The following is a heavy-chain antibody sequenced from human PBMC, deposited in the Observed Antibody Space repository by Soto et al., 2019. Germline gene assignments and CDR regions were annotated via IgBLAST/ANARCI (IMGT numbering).Heavy chain of an antibody. CDR1: WFTFPGSS. CDR2: IDTNNGRT. CDR3: ARGHWTQTLADYYLDS. J-gene: IGHJ4*02. V-gene: IGHV1-3*04. Sequence: APVKGSCQASWFTFPGSSIHLFRQAPGQNLQWLGWIDTNNGRTKYSQTFQGRVTISRDTSASTTYMELNSLKSEDTAVYYCARGHWTQTLADYYLDSWAQGTLVTVSS. D-gene: IGHD1-1*01.